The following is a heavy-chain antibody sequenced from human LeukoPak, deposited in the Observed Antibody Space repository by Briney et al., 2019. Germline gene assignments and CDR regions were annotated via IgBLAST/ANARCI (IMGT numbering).Heavy chain of an antibody. V-gene: IGHV4-30-4*01. CDR2: IYYSGST. Sequence: SETLSLTCTVSGGSISSGDYYWSWIRQPPGKGLEWIGYIYYSGSTYYNPSLKSRVTISVDTSKNQFSLKLSFVTATDTAVYYCARLVGLSGAFDVWGQGRMVTVSS. D-gene: IGHD1-26*01. J-gene: IGHJ3*01. CDR3: ARLVGLSGAFDV. CDR1: GGSISSGDYY.